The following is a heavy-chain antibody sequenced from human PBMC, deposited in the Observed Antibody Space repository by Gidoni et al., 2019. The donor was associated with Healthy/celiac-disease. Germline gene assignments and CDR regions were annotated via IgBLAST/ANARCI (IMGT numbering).Heavy chain of an antibody. CDR3: ARDWGWASSSRFDY. CDR2: IKKDGSEK. CDR1: GFTFSSYW. V-gene: IGHV3-7*01. J-gene: IGHJ4*02. Sequence: EVQLVESGGGLVQPGGSLRLSCAASGFTFSSYWMSWVRQAPGKGLEWGANIKKDGSEKYYVDSVKGRFTISRDNAKNSLYLQMNSLRAEDTAVYYCARDWGWASSSRFDYWGQGTLVTVSS. D-gene: IGHD6-13*01.